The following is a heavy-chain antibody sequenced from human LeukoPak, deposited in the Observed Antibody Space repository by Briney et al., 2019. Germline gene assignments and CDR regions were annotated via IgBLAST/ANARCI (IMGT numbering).Heavy chain of an antibody. D-gene: IGHD5-18*01. CDR3: ARDSRKQGYSYGFGY. CDR2: INPNSGGT. CDR1: GYTYTGYY. J-gene: IGHJ4*02. V-gene: IGHV1-2*02. Sequence: GASVKVSCKASGYTYTGYYMHWVRQAPGQGLEWMGWINPNSGGTNYAQKFQGRVTMTRDTSISTAYMELSRLRYDDTAVYYCARDSRKQGYSYGFGYWGQGTLVTASS.